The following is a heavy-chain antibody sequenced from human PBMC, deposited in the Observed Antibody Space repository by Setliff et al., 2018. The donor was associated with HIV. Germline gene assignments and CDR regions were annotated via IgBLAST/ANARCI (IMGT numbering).Heavy chain of an antibody. V-gene: IGHV1-2*06. Sequence: ASVKVSCKASGYTFTGYYVHWVRQAPGRGLEWVGRINPNSGDTNYAQKFQGRVTMTRDTSISTAYMELSRLRSDDTAVYYCARRGRQQSDAFDIWGQGTMVTVS. CDR3: ARRGRQQSDAFDI. J-gene: IGHJ3*02. D-gene: IGHD6-13*01. CDR1: GYTFTGYY. CDR2: INPNSGDT.